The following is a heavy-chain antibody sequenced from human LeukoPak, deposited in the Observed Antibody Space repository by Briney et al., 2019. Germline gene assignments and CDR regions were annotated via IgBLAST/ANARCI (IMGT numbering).Heavy chain of an antibody. J-gene: IGHJ2*01. V-gene: IGHV1-69*01. CDR2: IIPIFGTA. D-gene: IGHD6-19*01. CDR3: ASALAVAPSDWYFDL. Sequence: ASVKVSCQASVGTFSSYAISWVRQAPRQGLEWMGGIIPIFGTANYAQKFQGRVTITADESTSTAYMELSSLRSEDTAVYYCASALAVAPSDWYFDLWGRGTLVTVSS. CDR1: VGTFSSYA.